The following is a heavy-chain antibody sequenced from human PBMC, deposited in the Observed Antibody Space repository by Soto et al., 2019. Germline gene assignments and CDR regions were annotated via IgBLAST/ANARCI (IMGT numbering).Heavy chain of an antibody. CDR2: MYYSGST. CDR1: GGSINSGGYY. V-gene: IGHV4-31*01. Sequence: QVQLRESGPGLVKPSQTLSLTCTVSGGSINSGGYYWNWIRQHPGKGLEWIGYMYYSGSTYYKPFLRILLIISADTSENHFSLKLSSVTAADTAVYFCARGYRQSGYSSSWVSDYWGQGTLVNVSS. CDR3: ARGYRQSGYSSSWVSDY. J-gene: IGHJ4*02. D-gene: IGHD6-13*01.